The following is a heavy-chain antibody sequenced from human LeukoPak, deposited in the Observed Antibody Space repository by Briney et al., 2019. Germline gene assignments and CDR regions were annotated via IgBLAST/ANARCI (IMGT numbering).Heavy chain of an antibody. CDR3: ARGPPLYSSGWYAGY. Sequence: SETLSLTCAVYGGSFSGYYWSWIRQPPGKELEWIGEINHSGSTNYNPSLKSRVTISVDTSKNQFSLKLSSVTAADTAVYYCARGPPLYSSGWYAGYWGQGTLVTVSS. V-gene: IGHV4-34*01. CDR1: GGSFSGYY. J-gene: IGHJ4*02. D-gene: IGHD6-19*01. CDR2: INHSGST.